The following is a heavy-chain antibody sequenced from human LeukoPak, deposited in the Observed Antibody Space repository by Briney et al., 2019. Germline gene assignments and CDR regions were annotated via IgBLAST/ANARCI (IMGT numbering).Heavy chain of an antibody. CDR2: IYHSGST. V-gene: IGHV4-59*12. D-gene: IGHD1-1*01. J-gene: IGHJ6*03. CDR1: GGSISSYY. CDR3: ARIERQHGYYYYYMDV. Sequence: SETLSLTCTVSGGSISSYYWSWIRQPPGKGLEWIGYIYHSGSTYYNPSLKSRVTISVDRSKNQFSLKLSSVTAADTAVYYCARIERQHGYYYYYMDVWGKGTTVTVSS.